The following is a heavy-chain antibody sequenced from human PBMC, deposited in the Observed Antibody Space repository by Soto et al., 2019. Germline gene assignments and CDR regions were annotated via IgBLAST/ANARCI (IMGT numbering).Heavy chain of an antibody. Sequence: QVQLVESGGGVVQPGRSLRLSCAASGFTFSSYAMHWVRQAPGKGLEWVAVISYDGSNKYYADSVKGRFTISRDNFKNTRYLQMNSLRAEETAVYYCARDGVAAAILRINYFDYWGQGTLVTVSS. CDR3: ARDGVAAAILRINYFDY. D-gene: IGHD6-13*01. V-gene: IGHV3-30-3*01. J-gene: IGHJ4*02. CDR1: GFTFSSYA. CDR2: ISYDGSNK.